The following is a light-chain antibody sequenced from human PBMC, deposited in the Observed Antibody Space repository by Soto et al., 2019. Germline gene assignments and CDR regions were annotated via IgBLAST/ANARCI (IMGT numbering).Light chain of an antibody. CDR2: GAS. Sequence: EKVMTQSPATLSVSPGERATLSCRASQSVGSNLAWYHQKPGQAPRLLIYGASTRATGIPGSFSGTGSGTNLTLTISSLQSEDFAVYYCQQYNNRPPYTFGQGTKLEIK. CDR1: QSVGSN. J-gene: IGKJ2*01. CDR3: QQYNNRPPYT. V-gene: IGKV3-15*01.